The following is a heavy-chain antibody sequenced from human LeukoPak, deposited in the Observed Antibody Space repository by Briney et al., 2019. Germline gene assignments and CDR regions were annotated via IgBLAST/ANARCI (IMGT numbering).Heavy chain of an antibody. J-gene: IGHJ5*02. CDR3: ATEFDP. V-gene: IGHV3-30*03. CDR2: ISYDGSNK. Sequence: GGSLRLSCAASGFTFSSYGMHWVRQAPGKGLEWVAVISYDGSNKYYADPVKGRFTISRDNSKNTLYLQMNSLRAEDTAVYYCATEFDPWGQGTLVTVSS. CDR1: GFTFSSYG.